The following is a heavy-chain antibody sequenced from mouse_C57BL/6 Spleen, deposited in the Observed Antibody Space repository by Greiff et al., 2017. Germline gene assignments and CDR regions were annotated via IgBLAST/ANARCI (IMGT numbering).Heavy chain of an antibody. CDR1: GYTFTGYW. CDR2: LLPSSGST. V-gene: IGHV1-9*01. CDR3: ASLSRAMDY. Sequence: QVQLQQSGAELMKPGASVKLSCKATGYTFTGYWIEWVKKRPGHGLEWIGELLPSSGSTNYNEKFKGKATFTADTSSTTADMPLSSPTTEDAAIYYCASLSRAMDYWGQGTTVTVSS. J-gene: IGHJ4*01.